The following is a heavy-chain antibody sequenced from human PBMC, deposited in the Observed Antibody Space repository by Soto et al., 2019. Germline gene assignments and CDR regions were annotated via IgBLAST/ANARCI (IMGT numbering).Heavy chain of an antibody. CDR2: ISGSGHAT. CDR1: GFMFDNYA. Sequence: EVRLLESGGGSVPPGASARLSCLTSGFMFDNYAMSWVRQSPARGLEWVAAISGSGHATYYTQSVRGRFTISRDKSKKTVFLQMNNLRTEDTAIYYCAKDFLYDSSGCPDYWGQGTLVTVSS. V-gene: IGHV3-23*01. CDR3: AKDFLYDSSGCPDY. D-gene: IGHD3-22*01. J-gene: IGHJ4*02.